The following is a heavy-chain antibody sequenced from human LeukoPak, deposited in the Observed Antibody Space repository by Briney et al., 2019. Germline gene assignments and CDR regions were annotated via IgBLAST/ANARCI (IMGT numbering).Heavy chain of an antibody. CDR1: GFTCCSCA. CDR3: AKRSEGFDY. J-gene: IGHJ4*02. Sequence: PGGSLRLSCAASGFTCCSCAMSWVRQAPGKGLEWVSSISGSGGNTYYADSVKGRFTVSRDTSKNTLYLQMNSLRAEDTAVYYCAKRSEGFDYWGQGTLVTVSS. V-gene: IGHV3-23*01. CDR2: ISGSGGNT.